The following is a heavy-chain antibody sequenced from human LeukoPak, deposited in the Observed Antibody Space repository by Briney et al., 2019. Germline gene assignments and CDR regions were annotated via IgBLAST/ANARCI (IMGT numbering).Heavy chain of an antibody. Sequence: GESLQISCKGSGYSFTSYWIGWVRQMPGKGLEWMGIIYPGDSDTRYSPSFQGQVTISADKSISTAYLQWSSLKASDTAMYYCARKVAVAGTGVDYWGQGTLVTVSS. V-gene: IGHV5-51*01. J-gene: IGHJ4*02. CDR2: IYPGDSDT. CDR3: ARKVAVAGTGVDY. D-gene: IGHD6-19*01. CDR1: GYSFTSYW.